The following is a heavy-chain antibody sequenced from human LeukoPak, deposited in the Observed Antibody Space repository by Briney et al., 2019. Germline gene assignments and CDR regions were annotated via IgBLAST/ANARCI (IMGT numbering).Heavy chain of an antibody. CDR2: ISGSGGST. CDR1: GITFSSYA. J-gene: IGHJ3*02. CDR3: AKGERIFLWDSSGLTGAFDI. D-gene: IGHD3-22*01. Sequence: GGSLRLSCAASGITFSSYAMTWVRQAPGKGLEWVSAISGSGGSTYYADSVKGRFTISRDNSKNTLYLQMNSLRAEDTAVYYCAKGERIFLWDSSGLTGAFDIWGQGTMVTVSS. V-gene: IGHV3-23*01.